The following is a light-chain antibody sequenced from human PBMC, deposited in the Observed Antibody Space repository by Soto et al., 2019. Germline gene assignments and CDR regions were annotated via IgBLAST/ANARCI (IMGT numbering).Light chain of an antibody. Sequence: IGLKQSAGTLSLSQGERATLSFRASQSVSSSHLAWYQHKPGQAPRLLIYAASSRATGSPDRFSGGGSGTDFTLTISRLEPEDFAVYYCQQYGYSPIPFGQGTRLAI. CDR2: AAS. CDR1: QSVSSSH. J-gene: IGKJ5*01. CDR3: QQYGYSPIP. V-gene: IGKV3-20*01.